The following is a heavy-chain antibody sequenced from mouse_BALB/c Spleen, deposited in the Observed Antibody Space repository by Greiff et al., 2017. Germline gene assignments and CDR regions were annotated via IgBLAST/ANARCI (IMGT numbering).Heavy chain of an antibody. CDR3: ARMAITTATFAY. D-gene: IGHD1-2*01. V-gene: IGHV3-6*02. Sequence: EVQLQQSGPGLVKPSQSLSLTCSVTGYSITSGYYWNWIRQFPGNKLEWMGYISYDGSNNYNPSLKNRISITRDTSKNQFFLKLNSVTTEDTATYYCARMAITTATFAYWGQGTLVTVSA. J-gene: IGHJ3*01. CDR2: ISYDGSN. CDR1: GYSITSGYY.